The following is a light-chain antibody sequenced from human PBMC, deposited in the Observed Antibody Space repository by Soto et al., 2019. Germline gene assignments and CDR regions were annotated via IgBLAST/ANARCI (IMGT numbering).Light chain of an antibody. V-gene: IGKV3-15*01. J-gene: IGKJ1*01. CDR2: GAS. CDR1: QNVSSN. CDR3: QQYNNWWP. Sequence: ETVLKMSPATLSVSPGDRATIYCMAGQNVSSNLAWYQQKPGQAPRLLIYGASTRATGIPARFSGSGSGTEFTLTISSLQSEDFAVYYCQQYNNWWPFGQGT.